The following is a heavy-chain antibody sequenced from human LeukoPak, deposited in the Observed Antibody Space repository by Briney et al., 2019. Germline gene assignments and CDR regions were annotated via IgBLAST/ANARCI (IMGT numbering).Heavy chain of an antibody. Sequence: SETLSLTCTVSGGSISSGDYYWSWIRQPPGKGLEWIGYIYYSGSTYYNPSLKSRVTISVDTSKDQFSLKLSSVTAADTAVYYCARDLESSGYYWGQGTLVTVSS. CDR2: IYYSGST. J-gene: IGHJ4*02. D-gene: IGHD3-22*01. V-gene: IGHV4-30-4*01. CDR3: ARDLESSGYY. CDR1: GGSISSGDYY.